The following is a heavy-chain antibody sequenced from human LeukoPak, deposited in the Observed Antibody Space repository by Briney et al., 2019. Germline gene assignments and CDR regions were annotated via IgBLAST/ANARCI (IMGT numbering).Heavy chain of an antibody. CDR1: GFTFDDYA. CDR3: ATSSGSQYYYYGMDV. CDR2: ISWNSGSI. D-gene: IGHD3-10*01. J-gene: IGHJ6*02. V-gene: IGHV3-9*01. Sequence: GGSLRLSCAASGFTFDDYAMHWVRQAPGKGLEWVSGISWNSGSIGYADSVKGRFTISRDNAKNSLYLQMNSLRAEDTALYYCATSSGSQYYYYGMDVWGRGTTVTVSS.